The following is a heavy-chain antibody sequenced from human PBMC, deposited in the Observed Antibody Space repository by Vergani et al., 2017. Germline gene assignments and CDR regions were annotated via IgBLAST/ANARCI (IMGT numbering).Heavy chain of an antibody. V-gene: IGHV4-34*09. CDR2: INHSGST. Sequence: QVQLQESGPGLVKPSQTLSLTCAVYGGSFSGYYWSWIRQPPGKGLEWIGEINHSGSTNYNPSLKSRVTISVDTSKNQFSLKLSSVTAADTAVYYCARGPRITMVRGVIIGYAFDIWGQGTMVTVSS. CDR1: GGSFSGYY. CDR3: ARGPRITMVRGVIIGYAFDI. J-gene: IGHJ3*02. D-gene: IGHD3-10*01.